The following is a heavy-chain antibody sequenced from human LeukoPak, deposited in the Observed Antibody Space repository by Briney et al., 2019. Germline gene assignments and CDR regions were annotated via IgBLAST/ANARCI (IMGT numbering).Heavy chain of an antibody. J-gene: IGHJ3*02. CDR1: GFTFSSFA. CDR2: ISASGGST. V-gene: IGHV3-23*01. D-gene: IGHD5-24*01. Sequence: GGSLRLSCAASGFTFSSFATSWVRQAPGKGLEWVSGISASGGSTYYADSVKGRFTISRDNSKNTLYLQMSSLRPEDTAVYYCAKEGRWLQLGGAFDIWGQGTMVTVSS. CDR3: AKEGRWLQLGGAFDI.